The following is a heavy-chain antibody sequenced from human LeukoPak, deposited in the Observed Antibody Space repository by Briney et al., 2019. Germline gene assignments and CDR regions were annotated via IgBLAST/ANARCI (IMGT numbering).Heavy chain of an antibody. V-gene: IGHV3-66*02. CDR3: ARLYDSSAYGAFDI. CDR1: GFSVSSSY. J-gene: IGHJ3*02. Sequence: GGSLRLSCAASGFSVSSSYMGWVRQAPGKGLEWVSVIYSAGSTYYPDSVKGRFTISRDNSQNMLYLQMDSLRAEDTAVYYCARLYDSSAYGAFDIWGQGTMVTVSS. D-gene: IGHD3-22*01. CDR2: IYSAGST.